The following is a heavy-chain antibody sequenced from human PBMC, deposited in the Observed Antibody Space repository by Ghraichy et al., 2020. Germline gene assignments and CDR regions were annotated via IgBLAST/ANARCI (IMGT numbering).Heavy chain of an antibody. J-gene: IGHJ3*02. V-gene: IGHV4-39*01. CDR1: GGSISSSSYY. CDR2: IYYSGST. Sequence: SETLSLTCTVSGGSISSSSYYWGWIRQPPGKGLEWIGSIYYSGSTYYNPSLKSRVTISVDTSKNQFSLKLSSVTAADTAVYYCARQTAMVTDDAFDIWGQGTMVTVSS. D-gene: IGHD5-18*01. CDR3: ARQTAMVTDDAFDI.